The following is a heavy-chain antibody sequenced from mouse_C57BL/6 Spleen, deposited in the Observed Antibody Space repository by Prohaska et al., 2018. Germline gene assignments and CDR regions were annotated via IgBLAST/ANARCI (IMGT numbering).Heavy chain of an antibody. CDR3: ATSYYYGSSPFAY. D-gene: IGHD1-1*01. Sequence: WVKQRPGRVLEWIGRIDPNSGGTKYNEKFKSKATLTVDKPSSTAYMQLSSLTSEDSAVYYCATSYYYGSSPFAYWGQGNLVTVSA. J-gene: IGHJ3*01. CDR2: IDPNSGGT. V-gene: IGHV1-72*01.